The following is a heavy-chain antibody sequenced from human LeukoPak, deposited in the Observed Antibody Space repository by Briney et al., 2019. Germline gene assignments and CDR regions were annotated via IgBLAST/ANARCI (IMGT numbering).Heavy chain of an antibody. CDR3: ARDTY. CDR2: ISSSSSYI. V-gene: IGHV3-21*01. J-gene: IGHJ4*02. CDR1: GFTFSSYS. Sequence: GESLKISCAASGFTFSSYSMNWVRQAPRKGLEWVSSISSSSSYINYADSVKGRFTISRDNAKNSLYLQMNSLRAEDTAVYYCARDTYWGQGTLVTVSS.